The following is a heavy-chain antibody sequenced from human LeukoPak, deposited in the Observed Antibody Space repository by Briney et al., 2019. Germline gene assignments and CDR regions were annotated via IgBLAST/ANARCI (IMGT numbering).Heavy chain of an antibody. CDR2: INSDGSNT. CDR1: GFAFSGFW. CDR3: ARGHYYGMDV. V-gene: IGHV3-74*01. J-gene: IGHJ6*02. Sequence: GGSLRLSCAASGFAFSGFWMHWVRQAPGKGLVWVSSINSDGSNTIYAESVEGRVTISRDNAKNTLYLQMNSLRADDTAVYYCARGHYYGMDVWGQGTTVTVSS.